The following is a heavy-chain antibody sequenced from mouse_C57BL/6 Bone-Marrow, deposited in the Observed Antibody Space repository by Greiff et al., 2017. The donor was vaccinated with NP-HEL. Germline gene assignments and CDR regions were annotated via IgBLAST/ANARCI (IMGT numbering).Heavy chain of an antibody. D-gene: IGHD2-3*01. CDR3: AMDGLYYFDY. V-gene: IGHV5-17*01. J-gene: IGHJ2*01. CDR1: GFTFSDYG. Sequence: EVKLMESGGGLVKPGGSLKLSCAASGFTFSDYGMHWVRQAPEKGLEWVAYISSGSSTIYYADTVKGRFTISRDNAKNTLFLQMTSLRSEDTAMYYCAMDGLYYFDYWGQGTTLTVSS. CDR2: ISSGSSTI.